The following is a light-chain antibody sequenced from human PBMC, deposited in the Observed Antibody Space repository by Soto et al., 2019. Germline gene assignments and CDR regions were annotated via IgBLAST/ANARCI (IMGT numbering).Light chain of an antibody. V-gene: IGKV1-5*03. CDR2: KAS. CDR1: QTISGNW. CDR3: QQYYDLPIT. J-gene: IGKJ5*01. Sequence: DIQMTQSPSTLSASVGDRVTITCRASQTISGNWLAWYQQKPGKAPKLLICKASSLESGVPSRFSGSGSGTHFTFTIGSLQPEDIAIYYCQQYYDLPITFGQGTRLEIK.